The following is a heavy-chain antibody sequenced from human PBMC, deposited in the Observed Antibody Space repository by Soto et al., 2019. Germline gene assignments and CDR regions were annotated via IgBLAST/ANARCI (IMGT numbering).Heavy chain of an antibody. D-gene: IGHD3-22*01. CDR3: VRDRTVSGYYTNWLDP. CDR1: GGTFGSDA. Sequence: SVKVSCKASGGTFGSDAITWVRQAPGQGLEWVGRIIPIFGTTNYAQNLQGRVTISADKSTLTSYMELHSLTSDDTALYYCVRDRTVSGYYTNWLDPWGQGTQVTVSS. CDR2: IIPIFGTT. J-gene: IGHJ5*02. V-gene: IGHV1-69*06.